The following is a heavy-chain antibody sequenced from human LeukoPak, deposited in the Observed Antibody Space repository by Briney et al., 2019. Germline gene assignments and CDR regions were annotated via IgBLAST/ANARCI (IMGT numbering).Heavy chain of an antibody. CDR3: ARVRSGLHMDV. D-gene: IGHD2-15*01. Sequence: GGSLRLSCAVSGFAFSSYEMNWVRQAPGKGLEWVSYISSRGTTIYYVDSVKGRFTISRDNAKNSLYLQMNSLRAEDTALYYCARVRSGLHMDVWGQGTTVTVSS. V-gene: IGHV3-48*03. CDR1: GFAFSSYE. J-gene: IGHJ6*02. CDR2: ISSRGTTI.